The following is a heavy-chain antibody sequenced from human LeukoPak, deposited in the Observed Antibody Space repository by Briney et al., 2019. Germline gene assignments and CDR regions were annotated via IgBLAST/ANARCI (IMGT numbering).Heavy chain of an antibody. CDR3: ANSKLRLRSPFDY. V-gene: IGHV3-23*01. CDR1: GFTFISYA. J-gene: IGHJ4*02. Sequence: GSLRLSCAASGFTFISYAMSWVRQAPGKGLEWVSAISGSGGSTYYADSVKGRFTISRDNSKNTLYLQMNSLRAEDTAVYYCANSKLRLRSPFDYWGQGTLVTVSS. D-gene: IGHD3-16*01. CDR2: ISGSGGST.